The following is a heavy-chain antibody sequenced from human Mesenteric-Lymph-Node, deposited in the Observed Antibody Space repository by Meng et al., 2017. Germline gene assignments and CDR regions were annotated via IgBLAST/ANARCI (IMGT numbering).Heavy chain of an antibody. D-gene: IGHD2-8*02. CDR1: GGSHSGAY. V-gene: IGHV4-34*02. CDR3: ARRPTGIDY. J-gene: IGHJ4*02. CDR2: IIHGGSP. Sequence: QVQLPQWDTRLLKPSEILSLTCAVNGGSHSGAYWNWIRQPPGKGLEWIGEIIHGGSPSYNPSLKSRVTISIDTSKNQLSLMLSSVTAADTAVYYCARRPTGIDYWGQGTLVTVSS.